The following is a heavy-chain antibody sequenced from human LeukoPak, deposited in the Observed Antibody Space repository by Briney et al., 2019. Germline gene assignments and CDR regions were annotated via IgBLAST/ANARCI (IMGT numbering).Heavy chain of an antibody. Sequence: ASVKVSCKVSGYTHTELSMHWVRQAPGKGREWMGGFDPEDGETIYAQKFQGRVTMTEDTSTDTAYMELSSLRSEDAAVYYCATALYGSGSYYDYWGQGTLVTVSS. CDR2: FDPEDGET. J-gene: IGHJ4*02. D-gene: IGHD3-10*01. CDR1: GYTHTELS. V-gene: IGHV1-24*01. CDR3: ATALYGSGSYYDY.